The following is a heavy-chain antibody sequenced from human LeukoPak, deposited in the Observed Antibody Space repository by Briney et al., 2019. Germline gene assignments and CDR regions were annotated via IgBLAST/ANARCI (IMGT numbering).Heavy chain of an antibody. Sequence: PGGPLRLSCAASGFSFSDYYMSWIRQAPGKGLEWVSYIRSSGSPIYYADSVKGRFTISRDNAKNSLYLQMNSLRAEDTAMYYCARDSVGYCSGGSCYFDYWGQGTLVTVSS. CDR3: ARDSVGYCSGGSCYFDY. V-gene: IGHV3-11*01. D-gene: IGHD2-15*01. CDR1: GFSFSDYY. J-gene: IGHJ4*02. CDR2: IRSSGSPI.